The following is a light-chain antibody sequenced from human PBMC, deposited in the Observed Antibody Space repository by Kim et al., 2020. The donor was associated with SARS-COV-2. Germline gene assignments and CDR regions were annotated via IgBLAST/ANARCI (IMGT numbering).Light chain of an antibody. V-gene: IGKV1-5*03. CDR1: QSISSW. CDR2: KAS. J-gene: IGKJ4*01. Sequence: DIQMTQSPSTLSASVGDRVTITCRASQSISSWLAWYQQKPGKAPKLLIYKASSLESGVPSRFSGSGSGTEFTLTISSLQPDDFAPYYCQQYNSYSPLTFGGWTQVDIK. CDR3: QQYNSYSPLT.